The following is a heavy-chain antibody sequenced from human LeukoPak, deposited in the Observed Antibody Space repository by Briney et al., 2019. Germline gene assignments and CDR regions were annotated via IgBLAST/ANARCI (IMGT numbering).Heavy chain of an antibody. Sequence: SETLSLTCAVYGGSFSGYYWSWLRQPPGKGLEWIGSVYYSGSTYYNPSLKSRVTMSVDTSKNQFSLKLSSVTAADTAVYYCARHVRKRGIAVAGTPGWFDPWGQGTLVTVSS. CDR3: ARHVRKRGIAVAGTPGWFDP. J-gene: IGHJ5*02. CDR1: GGSFSGYY. CDR2: VYYSGST. V-gene: IGHV4-34*01. D-gene: IGHD6-19*01.